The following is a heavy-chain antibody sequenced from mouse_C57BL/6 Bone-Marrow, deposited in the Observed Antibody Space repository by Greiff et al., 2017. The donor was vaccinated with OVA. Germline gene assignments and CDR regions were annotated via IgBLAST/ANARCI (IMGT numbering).Heavy chain of an antibody. J-gene: IGHJ3*01. V-gene: IGHV14-1*01. CDR2: IDPEDGDT. CDR3: TTPCYSNYGFAY. Sequence: VHVQQSGAELVRPGASVKVSCTASGFNINDYYMHWVKQRPEQGLEWIGRIDPEDGDTEYAPKFQGKATMTADTSSNTAYLQLSSLTSEDTAVYYCTTPCYSNYGFAYWGQGTLVTVSA. CDR1: GFNINDYY. D-gene: IGHD2-5*01.